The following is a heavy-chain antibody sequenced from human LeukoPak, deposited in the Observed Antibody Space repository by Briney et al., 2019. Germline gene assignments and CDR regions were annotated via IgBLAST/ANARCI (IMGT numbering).Heavy chain of an antibody. J-gene: IGHJ4*02. Sequence: GGSLRLSCAASGFTFSSYSMNWVRQAPGKGLEWVSSISSSSSYIYYADSVKGRFTISRDNSKNTLYLQMNSLRAEDTAVYYCARDSVVTPGHYFDYWGQGTLVTVSS. CDR1: GFTFSSYS. V-gene: IGHV3-21*01. CDR2: ISSSSSYI. CDR3: ARDSVVTPGHYFDY. D-gene: IGHD4-23*01.